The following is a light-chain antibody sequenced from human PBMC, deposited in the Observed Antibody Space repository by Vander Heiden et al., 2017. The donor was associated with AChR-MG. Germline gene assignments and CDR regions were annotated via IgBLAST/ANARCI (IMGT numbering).Light chain of an antibody. Sequence: DIVLTQSHGPPALSPGERATLSCRASQSVSSSYLAWYQQKPGQAPRLLIYGASSRATDIPDRFSGSGSGTDFTLTISRLEPEDFAVYYCQQDGSAPGTFGQGTKLKIK. J-gene: IGKJ2*01. CDR1: QSVSSSY. CDR2: GAS. V-gene: IGKV3-20*01. CDR3: QQDGSAPGT.